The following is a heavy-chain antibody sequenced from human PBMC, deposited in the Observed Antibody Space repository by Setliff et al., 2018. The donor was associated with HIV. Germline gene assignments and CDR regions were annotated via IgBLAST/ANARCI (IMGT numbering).Heavy chain of an antibody. V-gene: IGHV1-18*01. D-gene: IGHD2-21*02. CDR2: ISGCNGNT. CDR3: TRVHCDGTDV. CDR1: GYTFTNFG. Sequence: ASVKVSCKASGYTFTNFGISWVRQAPGQGPEWMGWISGCNGNTNYAEKFQGRLTLTTDTSTSTVYLELRSLTSDDTAVYYCTRVHCDGTDVWGQGTTVTVSS. J-gene: IGHJ6*02.